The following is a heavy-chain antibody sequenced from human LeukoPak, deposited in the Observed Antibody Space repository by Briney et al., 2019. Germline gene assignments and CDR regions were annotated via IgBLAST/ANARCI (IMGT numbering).Heavy chain of an antibody. CDR1: GFTFSSYT. V-gene: IGHV3-23*01. CDR3: AKGMTTNPYVFNI. D-gene: IGHD5-24*01. J-gene: IGHJ3*02. Sequence: GGSLRLSCAASGFTFSSYTTRWGRPAPGKGLEWVSAISGSGGSTDYADSVKGRFTISRDNSKNTLYLQMNSLRAEDTAVYYCAKGMTTNPYVFNIWGQGTMVTVSS. CDR2: ISGSGGST.